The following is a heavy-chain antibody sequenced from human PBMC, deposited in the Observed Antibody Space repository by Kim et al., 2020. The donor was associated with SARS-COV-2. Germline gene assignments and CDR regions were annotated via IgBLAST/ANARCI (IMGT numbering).Heavy chain of an antibody. CDR1: GFTFSSYA. V-gene: IGHV3-23*01. CDR3: AKDLWGYDLDYYGMDV. D-gene: IGHD5-12*01. J-gene: IGHJ6*02. Sequence: GGSLRLSCAASGFTFSSYAMSWVRQAPGKGLEWVSAISGSGGSTYYADSVKGRFTISRDNSKNTLYLQMNSLRAEDTAVYYCAKDLWGYDLDYYGMDVWGQGTTVTVSS. CDR2: ISGSGGST.